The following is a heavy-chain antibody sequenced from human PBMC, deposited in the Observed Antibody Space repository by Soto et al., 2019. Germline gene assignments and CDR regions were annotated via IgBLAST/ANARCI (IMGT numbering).Heavy chain of an antibody. CDR3: ARVDYGDYGGGDDY. CDR1: GFTFSSYG. Sequence: QVQLVESGGGVVQPGRSLRLSCAASGFTFSSYGMHWVRQAPGKGLEWVAVIWYDGSNKYYADSVKGRFTISRDNSKNTLYLQMNSLRAVDTAVYYCARVDYGDYGGGDDYWGQGTLVTVSS. V-gene: IGHV3-33*01. D-gene: IGHD4-17*01. J-gene: IGHJ4*02. CDR2: IWYDGSNK.